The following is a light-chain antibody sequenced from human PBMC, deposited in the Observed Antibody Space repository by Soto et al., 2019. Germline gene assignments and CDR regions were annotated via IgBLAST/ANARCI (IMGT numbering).Light chain of an antibody. Sequence: PSTLSASVGDRVTITCRASQSISSWLAWYQQKPGKAPKLLIYKASSLESGVPARFSGSESGAVFTLRISSLQPEDFATYYCQQLNSYPLTFGGGTKVDIK. J-gene: IGKJ4*01. V-gene: IGKV1-5*03. CDR2: KAS. CDR1: QSISSW. CDR3: QQLNSYPLT.